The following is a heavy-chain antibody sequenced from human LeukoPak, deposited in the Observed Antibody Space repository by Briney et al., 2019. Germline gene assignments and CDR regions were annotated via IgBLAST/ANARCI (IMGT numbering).Heavy chain of an antibody. Sequence: GGSLRLSCAASGFTFSSYAMSWVRQAPGKGLEWVSAISGSGSSTYYADSVQGRFTISRDNSKNTLYLQMNSLRAEDTAVYYCARDRRYSSGWPNWGWDYYYGMDVWGQGTTVTVSS. J-gene: IGHJ6*02. CDR1: GFTFSSYA. V-gene: IGHV3-23*01. D-gene: IGHD6-19*01. CDR2: ISGSGSST. CDR3: ARDRRYSSGWPNWGWDYYYGMDV.